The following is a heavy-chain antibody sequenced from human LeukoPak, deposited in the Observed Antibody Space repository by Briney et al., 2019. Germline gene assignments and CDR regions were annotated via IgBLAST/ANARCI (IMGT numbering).Heavy chain of an antibody. D-gene: IGHD6-13*01. CDR2: IYYSGST. CDR1: GGSISSYY. Sequence: KPSETLSLTCPVSGGSISSYYWSWIRQPPGKGREWIGYIYYSGSTNYNPSLKSRVTISVDTSKTPFSLKLSSVTAADTAVYYCARKEGGQLVNTRRWFDPWGQGTLVTVSS. J-gene: IGHJ5*02. V-gene: IGHV4-59*01. CDR3: ARKEGGQLVNTRRWFDP.